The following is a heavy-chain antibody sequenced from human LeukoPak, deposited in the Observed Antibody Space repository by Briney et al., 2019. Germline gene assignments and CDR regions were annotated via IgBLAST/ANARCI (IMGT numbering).Heavy chain of an antibody. CDR2: ISGSGDST. Sequence: GGSLRLSCAASGFTFNNYAMSWFRQAPGKGLEWVSAISGSGDSTYADSVKGRSTISRDNSKNTLYLQMNSLRAEDTAVYYCAKVGLTVTTILDYFDYWGQGTLVTVSS. V-gene: IGHV3-23*01. J-gene: IGHJ4*02. D-gene: IGHD4-11*01. CDR1: GFTFNNYA. CDR3: AKVGLTVTTILDYFDY.